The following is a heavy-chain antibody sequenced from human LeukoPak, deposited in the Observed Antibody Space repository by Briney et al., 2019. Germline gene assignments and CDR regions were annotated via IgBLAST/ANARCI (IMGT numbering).Heavy chain of an antibody. J-gene: IGHJ6*03. CDR1: GYTFTSYD. V-gene: IGHV1-8*03. CDR2: MNPNSGNT. D-gene: IGHD6-19*01. Sequence: ASVKVSCKASGYTFTSYDINWVRQATGQGLEWMGWMNPNSGNTGYAQKFRGRFTITTDTSISTAYMELSSLRSDDTAVYYCAREDPGYSSGWYGESSYMDVWGKGTTVTISS. CDR3: AREDPGYSSGWYGESSYMDV.